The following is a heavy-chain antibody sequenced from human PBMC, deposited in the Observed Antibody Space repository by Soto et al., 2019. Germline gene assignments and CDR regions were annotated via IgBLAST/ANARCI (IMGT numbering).Heavy chain of an antibody. CDR2: IIPIFGTA. J-gene: IGHJ6*02. D-gene: IGHD3-22*01. Sequence: ASVKVSCKAAGGTFSSYAISWVRQAPGQGLEWMGGIIPIFGTANYAQKFQGRVTITADESTSTAYMELSSLRSEDTAVYYCARGYDSSGYYYGTWYYYGMDVWGQGTTVTVSS. V-gene: IGHV1-69*13. CDR1: GGTFSSYA. CDR3: ARGYDSSGYYYGTWYYYGMDV.